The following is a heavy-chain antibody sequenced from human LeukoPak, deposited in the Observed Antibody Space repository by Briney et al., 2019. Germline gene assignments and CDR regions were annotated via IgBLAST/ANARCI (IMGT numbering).Heavy chain of an antibody. Sequence: GGSLRLSFAASGLIFNTYWMHWVRQAPGKGLVWVSHINSDGSSTNYADSVKGRFTISRDNAKNTLYLQMNSLRVEDTAVYYCVIDLGYQLFDPWGQGTLVTVSS. D-gene: IGHD2-2*01. CDR1: GLIFNTYW. J-gene: IGHJ5*02. CDR2: INSDGSST. V-gene: IGHV3-74*01. CDR3: VIDLGYQLFDP.